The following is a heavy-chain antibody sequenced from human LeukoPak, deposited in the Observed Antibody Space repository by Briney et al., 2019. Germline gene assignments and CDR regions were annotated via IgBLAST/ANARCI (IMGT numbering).Heavy chain of an antibody. V-gene: IGHV3-48*03. CDR3: ARVVGYYGSGNYYFDY. CDR1: GFTFSHYE. CDR2: ISTSGSTI. J-gene: IGHJ4*02. D-gene: IGHD3-10*01. Sequence: SGGSLRLSCAASGFTFSHYEMNWVLQAPGKGLEWLSYISTSGSTIFYADSVKGRFTSSRDNAKNSLYVQMNSLRAEDTAVYYCARVVGYYGSGNYYFDYWGRGTLVTVSS.